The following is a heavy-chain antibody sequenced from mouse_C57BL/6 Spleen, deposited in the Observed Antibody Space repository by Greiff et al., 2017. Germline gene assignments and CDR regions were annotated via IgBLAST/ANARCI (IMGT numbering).Heavy chain of an antibody. J-gene: IGHJ3*01. CDR1: GFTFSNYW. CDR3: TGYGSHWWFAY. Sequence: EVKLMESGGGLVQPGGSMKLSCVASGFTFSNYWMNWVRQSPEKGLEWVAQIRLKSDNYATHYAESVKGRFTISRDDSKSSVYLQMNNLRAEDTGIYYCTGYGSHWWFAYWGQGTLVTVSA. D-gene: IGHD1-1*01. CDR2: IRLKSDNYAT. V-gene: IGHV6-3*01.